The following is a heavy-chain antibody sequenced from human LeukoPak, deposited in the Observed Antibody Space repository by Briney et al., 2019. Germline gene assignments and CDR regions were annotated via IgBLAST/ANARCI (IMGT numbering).Heavy chain of an antibody. CDR2: IKQDGSEK. V-gene: IGHV3-7*01. J-gene: IGHJ4*02. CDR1: GFTFSSYW. CDR3: ARWTIYYYDSSGYYGY. D-gene: IGHD3-22*01. Sequence: GGSLRLSCAASGFTFSSYWMSWVRQAPGKGLEWVANIKQDGSEKYYVDSVKGRFTISRDNAKNSLYLRMNSLRAEDTAVYYCARWTIYYYDSSGYYGYWGQGTLVTVSS.